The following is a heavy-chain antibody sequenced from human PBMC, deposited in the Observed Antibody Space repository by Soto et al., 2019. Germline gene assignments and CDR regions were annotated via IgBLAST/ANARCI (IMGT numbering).Heavy chain of an antibody. CDR2: IIPIFGTA. D-gene: IGHD5-12*01. CDR3: AREGRDGYLYWFDY. J-gene: IGHJ4*02. Sequence: SVKVSCKASGGTFSSYAISWVRQAPGQGLEWMGGIIPIFGTANYAQKFQGRVTITADESTGTAYMELSSLRSEDTAVYYCAREGRDGYLYWFDYWGQGTLVTVSS. V-gene: IGHV1-69*13. CDR1: GGTFSSYA.